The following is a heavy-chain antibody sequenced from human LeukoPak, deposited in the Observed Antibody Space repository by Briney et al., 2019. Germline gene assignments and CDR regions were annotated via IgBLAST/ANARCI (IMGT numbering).Heavy chain of an antibody. V-gene: IGHV1-46*01. CDR3: ARKRGDYYMDV. Sequence: GASVKVSCKTSGYSFTSYNLHWVRQAPGQRLEWMGIIKPSGGNTNYAQKFQGRVTMTRDTSTSTVYMELSSLRSEDTAVYYCARKRGDYYMDVWGKGTTVTISS. J-gene: IGHJ6*03. CDR2: IKPSGGNT. D-gene: IGHD3-10*01. CDR1: GYSFTSYN.